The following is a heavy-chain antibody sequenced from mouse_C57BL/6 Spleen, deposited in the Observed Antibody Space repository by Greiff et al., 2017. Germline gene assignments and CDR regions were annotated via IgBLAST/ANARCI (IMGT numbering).Heavy chain of an antibody. Sequence: QVQLQQSGAELMKPGASVKLSCKATGYKITGYWIEWVKQRPGHGLEWIGEILPGSGSTNYNEKFKGKATFTADTSSTTAYLQLSSLTTGHSASYYFASPITTVFATNFDYWGQGTTLTVSS. V-gene: IGHV1-9*01. J-gene: IGHJ2*01. D-gene: IGHD1-1*01. CDR3: ASPITTVFATNFDY. CDR2: ILPGSGST. CDR1: GYKITGYW.